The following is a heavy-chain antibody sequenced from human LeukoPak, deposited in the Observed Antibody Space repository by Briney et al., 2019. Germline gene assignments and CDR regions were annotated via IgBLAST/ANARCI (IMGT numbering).Heavy chain of an antibody. CDR2: IYTSGST. CDR1: GGSISSYY. Sequence: SETLSLTCTVSGGSISSYYWSWIRQPAGKGLEWIGRIYTSGSTNYNPSLKSRVTMSVDTSKNQFSLKLSSVTAADTAVYYCARGTDYGSGSYYNLFDYWGQGTLVTVSS. J-gene: IGHJ4*02. D-gene: IGHD3-10*01. CDR3: ARGTDYGSGSYYNLFDY. V-gene: IGHV4-4*07.